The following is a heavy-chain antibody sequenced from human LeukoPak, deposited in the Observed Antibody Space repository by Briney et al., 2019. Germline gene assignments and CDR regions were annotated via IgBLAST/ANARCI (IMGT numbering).Heavy chain of an antibody. V-gene: IGHV4-4*07. CDR1: GDSISSYY. CDR3: ARGPPPDFDY. CDR2: IHPSGST. J-gene: IGHJ4*02. Sequence: KPSETLSLTCTVSGDSISSYYWSWIRQPAGKGLEWIGRIHPSGSTNYNPSLKSRVTLSVDTSKNQFSLKLSSVTAADTAVYYCARGPPPDFDYWGRETLVTVSS.